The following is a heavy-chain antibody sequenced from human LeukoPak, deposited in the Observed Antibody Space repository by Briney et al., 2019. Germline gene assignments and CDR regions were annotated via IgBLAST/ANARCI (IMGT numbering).Heavy chain of an antibody. CDR2: IRSKANSYAT. CDR3: TTVSYYYGSGSYYNVLYR. J-gene: IGHJ4*02. D-gene: IGHD3-10*01. Sequence: PGGSLRLSCAASGFTFSGSAMHWVRQASGKGLEWVGRIRSKANSYATAYAASVKGRFTISRDDSKNTLYLQMNSLKTEDTAVYYCTTVSYYYGSGSYYNVLYRWGQGTLVTVSS. CDR1: GFTFSGSA. V-gene: IGHV3-73*01.